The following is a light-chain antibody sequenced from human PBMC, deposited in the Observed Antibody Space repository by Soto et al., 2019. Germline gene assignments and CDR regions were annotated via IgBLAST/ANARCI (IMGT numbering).Light chain of an antibody. CDR3: SSYTDSNTMI. CDR1: SSDVGGYNY. J-gene: IGLJ2*01. CDR2: DVA. Sequence: QSALAQPASVSGSPGQSITISCTGTSSDVGGYNYVSWYQQHPDKAPKLIIYDVANRPSGVSNRFSGSKSGNTASLTISGLQAEDEADYYCSSYTDSNTMIFGGGTKVTVL. V-gene: IGLV2-14*03.